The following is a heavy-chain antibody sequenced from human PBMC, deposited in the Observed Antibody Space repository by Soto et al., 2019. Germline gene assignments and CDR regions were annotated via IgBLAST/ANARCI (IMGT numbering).Heavy chain of an antibody. V-gene: IGHV5-10-1*01. D-gene: IGHD6-6*01. CDR3: ARLGIAARQYYYYGMEV. CDR2: IDPSDSYT. J-gene: IGHJ6*02. Sequence: ESLTVSCKGSGHRFTSYWITWVLQMPGKGLEWMGRIDPSDSYTNYSPSFQGHVTISADKSISTAYLQWSSLKASDTAMYYCARLGIAARQYYYYGMEVWGRGTTGTVSS. CDR1: GHRFTSYW.